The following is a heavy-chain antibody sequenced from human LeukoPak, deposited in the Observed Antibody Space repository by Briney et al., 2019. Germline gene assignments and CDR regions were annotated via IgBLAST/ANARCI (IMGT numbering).Heavy chain of an antibody. CDR1: GFTFANYA. D-gene: IGHD3-22*01. J-gene: IGHJ4*02. V-gene: IGHV3-23*01. CDR2: IGGGANT. CDR3: AKGLGYSPATLYDY. Sequence: GGSLRLSCAASGFTFANYATSWVRQAPGRGLEWVATIGGGANTYHADSVQGRFTISRDNSKNTLYLQMNSLRAEDTAVYYCAKGLGYSPATLYDYWGQGTLVTVSS.